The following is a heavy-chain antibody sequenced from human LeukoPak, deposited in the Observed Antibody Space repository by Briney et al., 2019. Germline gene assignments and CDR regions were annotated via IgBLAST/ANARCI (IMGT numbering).Heavy chain of an antibody. CDR2: IYHSGST. CDR1: GYSISSGYY. Sequence: SETLSLTCAVSGYSISSGYYWGWIRQLPGKGLEWIGSIYHSGSTYYNPSLKSRVTISVDTSKNQFSLKLSSVTAADTAVYYCARSIVVVPAAIFGLYYMDVWGKGTTVTVSS. D-gene: IGHD2-2*01. CDR3: ARSIVVVPAAIFGLYYMDV. V-gene: IGHV4-38-2*01. J-gene: IGHJ6*03.